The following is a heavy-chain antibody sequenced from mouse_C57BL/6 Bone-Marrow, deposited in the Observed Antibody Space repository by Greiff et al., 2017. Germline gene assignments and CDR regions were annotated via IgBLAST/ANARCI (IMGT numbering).Heavy chain of an antibody. V-gene: IGHV1-5*01. CDR3: AREFGYYGSGDVYWYVDV. J-gene: IGHJ1*01. CDR2: IYPGNSDT. CDR1: GYTFTSYW. D-gene: IGHD1-1*01. Sequence: EVQLVESGTVLARPGASVKMSCKTSGYTFTSYWMHWVKQRPGQGLEWIGAIYPGNSDTSYNQKFKGKAKLTAVTSASTAYMELSSLTNEDSAVYYCAREFGYYGSGDVYWYVDVWGAGATVTVSS.